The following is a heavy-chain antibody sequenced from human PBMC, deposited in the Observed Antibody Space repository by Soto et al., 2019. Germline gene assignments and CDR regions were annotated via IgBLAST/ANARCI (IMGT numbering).Heavy chain of an antibody. D-gene: IGHD6-13*01. CDR1: GFTFSSYG. V-gene: IGHV3-30*18. CDR3: AKEDKQQRPDY. J-gene: IGHJ4*02. CDR2: ISYDGSNK. Sequence: QVQLVESGGGVVQPGRSLRLSCAASGFTFSSYGMHWVRQAPGKGLEWVAVISYDGSNKYYADSVKGRFTISRDNSKNTLYLQMNSLRAEDTAVYYCAKEDKQQRPDYWGQGTLVTVSS.